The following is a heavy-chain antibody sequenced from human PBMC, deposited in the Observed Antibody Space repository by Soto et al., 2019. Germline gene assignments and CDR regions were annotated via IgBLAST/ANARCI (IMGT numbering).Heavy chain of an antibody. CDR1: GYTFTSYA. V-gene: IGHV1-3*01. J-gene: IGHJ4*01. CDR2: INPASGKT. D-gene: IGHD3-10*01. Sequence: APVKVSCKASGYTFTSYAMQRVRQAPGQRLEWMGWINPASGKTKYSQKFQGRVTITRDTSASTAYMELSSLTSEDTALYYCARDLWLGESFRYYFDYWAQGTLVTVSS. CDR3: ARDLWLGESFRYYFDY.